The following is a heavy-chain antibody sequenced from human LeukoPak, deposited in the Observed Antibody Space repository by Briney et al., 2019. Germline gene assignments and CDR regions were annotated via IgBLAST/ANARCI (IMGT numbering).Heavy chain of an antibody. D-gene: IGHD5-18*01. Sequence: GGSLRLSCAASGFTFSSYSMNWVRQAPGKGLEWVSYISSSSSTIYYADSVKGRFTISRDNAKNSLYLQMNSLRAEDTAVYYCARETVGYSYGYWGQGTLVTVSS. CDR1: GFTFSSYS. J-gene: IGHJ4*02. V-gene: IGHV3-48*04. CDR2: ISSSSSTI. CDR3: ARETVGYSYGY.